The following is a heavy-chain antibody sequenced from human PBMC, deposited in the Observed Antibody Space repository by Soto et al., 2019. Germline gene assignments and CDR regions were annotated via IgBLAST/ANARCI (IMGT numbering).Heavy chain of an antibody. V-gene: IGHV5-51*01. CDR2: IYPGDSDT. D-gene: IGHD6-6*01. CDR3: ARYGSSPYYYYYGMDV. J-gene: IGHJ6*02. Sequence: GESLKISCKGSGYSFTSDWIGWVRQMPGKGLEWMGIIYPGDSDTRYSPSFQGQVTISADKSISTAYLQWSSLKASDTAMYYCARYGSSPYYYYYGMDVWGQGTTVTVSS. CDR1: GYSFTSDW.